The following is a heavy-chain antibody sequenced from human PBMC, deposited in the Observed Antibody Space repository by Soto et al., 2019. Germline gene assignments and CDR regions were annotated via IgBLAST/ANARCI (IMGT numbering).Heavy chain of an antibody. J-gene: IGHJ4*02. CDR2: IDPSDSYT. Sequence: GESRKISCKGSGYSFSTYWISWVRQMPGKGLEWMGRIDPSDSYTKYSPSFRGHVTISADKSINTAYLEWSSLKASDTAIYYCARGIYNSAVVLDYWGQGIFVPVSS. V-gene: IGHV5-10-1*01. D-gene: IGHD3-22*01. CDR3: ARGIYNSAVVLDY. CDR1: GYSFSTYW.